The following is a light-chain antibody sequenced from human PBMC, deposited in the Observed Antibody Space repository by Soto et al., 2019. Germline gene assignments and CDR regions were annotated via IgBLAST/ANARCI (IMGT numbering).Light chain of an antibody. J-gene: IGKJ1*01. V-gene: IGKV3-20*01. CDR1: QSVSSSY. CDR2: GAS. Sequence: ETVLKKSPGTLSLSAGERATLSCRASQSVSSSYLAWYQQKPGQAPRLLIYGASSRATGIPDRFSGSGSGTDFTLTISRLEPEDFAVYYCQQYVDSRTFGQGTKVDIK. CDR3: QQYVDSRT.